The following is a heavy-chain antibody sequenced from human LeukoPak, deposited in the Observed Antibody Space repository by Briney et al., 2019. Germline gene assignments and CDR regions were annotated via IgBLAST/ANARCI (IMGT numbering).Heavy chain of an antibody. Sequence: ASVKVSCKASGGTFSSYAISWVRQAPGKGLEWMGGFDPEDGETIYAQKFQGRVTMTEDTSTDTAYMELSSLRSEDTAVYYCAYGSYEKNDAFDIWGQGTMVTVSS. D-gene: IGHD3-10*01. CDR3: AYGSYEKNDAFDI. J-gene: IGHJ3*02. CDR2: FDPEDGET. V-gene: IGHV1-24*01. CDR1: GGTFSSYA.